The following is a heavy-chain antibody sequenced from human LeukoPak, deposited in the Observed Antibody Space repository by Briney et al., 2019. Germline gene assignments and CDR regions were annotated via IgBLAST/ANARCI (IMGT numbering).Heavy chain of an antibody. J-gene: IGHJ3*02. Sequence: SETLSLTCTVSGGSTSSSDYYWGWIRQPPGKDLEWIGSIYYSGSTYYSPSLKSRVTISVDTSKNQFSLKLSSVTAADTAVYYCARTYYYDSSGFDAFDIWGQGTMVTVSS. D-gene: IGHD3-22*01. CDR1: GGSTSSSDYY. V-gene: IGHV4-39*07. CDR3: ARTYYYDSSGFDAFDI. CDR2: IYYSGST.